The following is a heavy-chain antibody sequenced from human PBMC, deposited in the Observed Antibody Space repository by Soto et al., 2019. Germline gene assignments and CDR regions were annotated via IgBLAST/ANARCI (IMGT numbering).Heavy chain of an antibody. V-gene: IGHV4-30-2*01. J-gene: IGHJ4*02. D-gene: IGHD6-6*01. CDR2: IYHSGST. CDR1: GGSISSGGDS. Sequence: QLQLQESGSGLVKPSQTLSLTCAVSGGSISSGGDSWSWIRQPPGKGLEWIGYIYHSGSTYYTPSLKIRVTISVDRTTNQFSMNLSSVTAADMAVYYCAGGIAARPLGYWGQGTLVTVSS. CDR3: AGGIAARPLGY.